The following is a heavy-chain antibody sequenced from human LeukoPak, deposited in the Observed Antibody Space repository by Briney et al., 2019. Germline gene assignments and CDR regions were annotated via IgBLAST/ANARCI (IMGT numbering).Heavy chain of an antibody. V-gene: IGHV1-8*01. Sequence: ASVKVSCKASGYTFTSYDINWVRQATGQGLEWMGWMDPNSGNTGYAQKFQGRATMTRNTSISTAYMELSSLRSEDTAVYYCARLVYDFWSGYYGYYFDYWGQGTLVTVSS. CDR1: GYTFTSYD. D-gene: IGHD3-3*01. CDR2: MDPNSGNT. CDR3: ARLVYDFWSGYYGYYFDY. J-gene: IGHJ4*02.